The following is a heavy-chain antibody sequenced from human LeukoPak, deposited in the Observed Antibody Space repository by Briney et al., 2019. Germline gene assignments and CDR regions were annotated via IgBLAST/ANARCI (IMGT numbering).Heavy chain of an antibody. D-gene: IGHD6-25*01. CDR3: AKESSGTFFYFDY. V-gene: IGHV3-11*01. J-gene: IGHJ4*02. Sequence: GGSLRLSCAASGFTFSDYYMSWIRQAPGKGLEWVSYISSSGSTIYYADSVKGRFTISRDNAKNSLYLQMNSLRAEDTAVYYCAKESSGTFFYFDYWGQGTLVTVSS. CDR2: ISSSGSTI. CDR1: GFTFSDYY.